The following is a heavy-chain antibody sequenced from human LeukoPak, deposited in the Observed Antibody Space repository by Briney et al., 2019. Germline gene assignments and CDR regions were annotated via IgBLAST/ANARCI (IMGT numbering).Heavy chain of an antibody. CDR2: IGTAGDT. V-gene: IGHV3-13*04. CDR3: ARGLPYYYDSSGDFDAFDI. D-gene: IGHD3-22*01. CDR1: GFTFSSYG. J-gene: IGHJ3*02. Sequence: GGSLRLSCAASGFTFSSYGMHWVRQATGRGLEWVSGIGTAGDTYYPGSVKGRFTVSRENAKNSLYLQMNSLTAGDTAVYYCARGLPYYYDSSGDFDAFDIWGQGTVVTVSS.